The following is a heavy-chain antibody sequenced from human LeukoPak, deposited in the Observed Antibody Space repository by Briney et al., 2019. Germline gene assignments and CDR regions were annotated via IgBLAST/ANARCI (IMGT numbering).Heavy chain of an antibody. Sequence: SVKVSCKASGGTFSSYTISWVRQAPGQGLEWMGRIIPILNITDYAQNFQGRVTLTTDKSTSTAYMELSTLRSEDTAVYYCAKDGVVVVATSVYYYYYGMDVWGQGTTVTVSS. CDR3: AKDGVVVVATSVYYYYYGMDV. CDR2: IIPILNIT. D-gene: IGHD2-2*01. J-gene: IGHJ6*02. CDR1: GGTFSSYT. V-gene: IGHV1-69*02.